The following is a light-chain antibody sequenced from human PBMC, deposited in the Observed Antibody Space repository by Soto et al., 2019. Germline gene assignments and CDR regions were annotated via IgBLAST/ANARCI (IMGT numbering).Light chain of an antibody. V-gene: IGKV3-11*01. CDR3: QQSYNVPLT. Sequence: EVVLTQSPVTLSLSPGERATLSCRASQSFRGLLAWYQQKPGQAPRLLIYDAYNRATGIPPRFSGSGSGTDFTLTISSLQPEDFATYYCQQSYNVPLTFGQGTKLEIK. J-gene: IGKJ2*01. CDR2: DAY. CDR1: QSFRGL.